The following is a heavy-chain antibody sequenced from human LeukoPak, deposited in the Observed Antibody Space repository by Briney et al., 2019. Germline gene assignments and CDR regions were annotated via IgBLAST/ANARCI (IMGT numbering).Heavy chain of an antibody. D-gene: IGHD2-2*01. Sequence: PGGSLRLSCAASGFTFSSYSMNWVRQAPGKGLEWVSSISSSSSYIYYADSVKGRFTISRDNAKNSLYLQMNSLRAEDTAVYYCARDRCSSTSCYFDVAVAAYSGDAFDIWGQGTMVTVSS. V-gene: IGHV3-21*01. CDR2: ISSSSSYI. CDR1: GFTFSSYS. J-gene: IGHJ3*02. CDR3: ARDRCSSTSCYFDVAVAAYSGDAFDI.